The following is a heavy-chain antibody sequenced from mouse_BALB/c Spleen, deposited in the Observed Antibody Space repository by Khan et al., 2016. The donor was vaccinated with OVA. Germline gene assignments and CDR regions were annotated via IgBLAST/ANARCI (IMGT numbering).Heavy chain of an antibody. CDR3: ARGYDFFAY. J-gene: IGHJ3*01. CDR1: GYSFTGYY. D-gene: IGHD2-14*01. CDR2: VNPTTGNT. V-gene: IGHV1-26*01. Sequence: EVQLQESGPDLVKPGASVKMSCKASGYSFTGYYMNWVKQSHGKSLECIGRVNPTTGNTNSTQKFKGTPLLIVATSSSTAYMERRSLTSEDVAVYYWARGYDFFAYWGQGTLVTVSA.